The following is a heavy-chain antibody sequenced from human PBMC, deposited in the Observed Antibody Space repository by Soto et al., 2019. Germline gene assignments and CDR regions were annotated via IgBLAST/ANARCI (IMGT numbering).Heavy chain of an antibody. J-gene: IGHJ6*02. CDR1: GGSFSAYY. CDR3: ARDQWFGELSNPPHYSYGMDV. V-gene: IGHV4-34*01. CDR2: INHSGST. Sequence: PSETLSLTCAVYGGSFSAYYWSWIRQPPGKGLEWIGEINHSGSTNYNPSLKSRVTISVDTSKNQFSLKLSSVTAADTAVYYCARDQWFGELSNPPHYSYGMDVWGQGTTVTVSS. D-gene: IGHD3-10*01.